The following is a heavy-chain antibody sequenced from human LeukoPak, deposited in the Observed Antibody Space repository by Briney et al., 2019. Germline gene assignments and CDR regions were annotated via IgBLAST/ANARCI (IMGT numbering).Heavy chain of an antibody. D-gene: IGHD6-6*01. CDR1: GFTVSSNY. V-gene: IGHV3-66*01. Sequence: GGSLRLSCAASGFTVSSNYMSWVRQAPGKGLEWVSVIYSGGSTYYADSVKGRFTISRDNSENTLYLQMNSLRAEDTAVYYCARGTIAARSTGGDAFDIWGQGTMVTVSS. CDR2: IYSGGST. CDR3: ARGTIAARSTGGDAFDI. J-gene: IGHJ3*02.